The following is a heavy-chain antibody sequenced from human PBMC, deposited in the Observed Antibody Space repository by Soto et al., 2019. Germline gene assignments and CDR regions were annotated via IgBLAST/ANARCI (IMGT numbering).Heavy chain of an antibody. CDR1: GGTFSSYA. D-gene: IGHD3-3*01. J-gene: IGHJ4*02. Sequence: SVKVSCKASGGTFSSYAISWVRQAPGQGLEWMGGIIPIFGTANYAQKFQGRVTITADESTSTAYMELSSLRSEDTAVYYCARGNTIFGVVDYWGQGTLVTVSS. CDR3: ARGNTIFGVVDY. V-gene: IGHV1-69*13. CDR2: IIPIFGTA.